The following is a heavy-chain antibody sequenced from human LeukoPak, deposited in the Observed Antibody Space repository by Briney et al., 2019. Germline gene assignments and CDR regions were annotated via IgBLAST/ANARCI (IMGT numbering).Heavy chain of an antibody. CDR2: IYYGGSI. CDR3: ARGQWELPALDY. CDR1: GDSITTYH. D-gene: IGHD3-10*01. J-gene: IGHJ4*02. Sequence: SETLSLTCAVAGDSITTYHWSWIRQSPGKGLEWIGNIYYGGSIKYNPSLNSRVTISVDTSKNQFSLNLNSVTAADTAVYYCARGQWELPALDYWGQGTLVTVSS. V-gene: IGHV4-59*01.